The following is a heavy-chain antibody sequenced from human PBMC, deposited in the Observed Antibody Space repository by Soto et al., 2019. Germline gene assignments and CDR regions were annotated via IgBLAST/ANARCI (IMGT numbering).Heavy chain of an antibody. CDR1: GCTFSSYW. Sequence: EVQLVESGGGLVQPGGSLRLSCAASGCTFSSYWMSWVRQAPGKGLEWVANIKQDGSEKYYVDSVKGRFTISRDNAKNSLYLQMNSLRAEDTAVYYCASSPRGYDFWSGYLAFDIWGQGTMVTVSS. V-gene: IGHV3-7*01. D-gene: IGHD3-3*01. CDR3: ASSPRGYDFWSGYLAFDI. J-gene: IGHJ3*02. CDR2: IKQDGSEK.